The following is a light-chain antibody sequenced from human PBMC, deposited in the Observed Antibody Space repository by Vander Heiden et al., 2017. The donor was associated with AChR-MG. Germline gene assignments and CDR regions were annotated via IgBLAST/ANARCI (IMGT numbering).Light chain of an antibody. V-gene: IGLV1-47*02. CDR1: SSNIGSNY. J-gene: IGLJ3*02. Sequence: VLTHPPSASGPPGRRVTISCSGSSSNIGSNYVYWYQQLPGTAPKLLIFSNNQRPSGVPDRFSGSKSGTSASLAISGLRSEDEADYYCAAWDDSLSGRVFGGGTKLTVL. CDR2: SNN. CDR3: AAWDDSLSGRV.